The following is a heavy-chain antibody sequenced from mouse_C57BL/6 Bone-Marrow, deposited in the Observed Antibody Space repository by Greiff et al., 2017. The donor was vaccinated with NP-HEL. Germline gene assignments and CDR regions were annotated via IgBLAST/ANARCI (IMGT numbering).Heavy chain of an antibody. D-gene: IGHD2-4*01. CDR2: IRNKANGYTP. CDR1: GFTFTDYY. J-gene: IGHJ4*01. Sequence: DVKLVESGGGLVQPGGSLSLSCAASGFTFTDYYMSWVRQPPGKALEWLGFIRNKANGYTPEYSASVKGRFTISRDNSKSILYLQMNALRAEDSATYYCARSIYYDYADDPFYAMDYWGQGTSVTVSS. V-gene: IGHV7-3*01. CDR3: ARSIYYDYADDPFYAMDY.